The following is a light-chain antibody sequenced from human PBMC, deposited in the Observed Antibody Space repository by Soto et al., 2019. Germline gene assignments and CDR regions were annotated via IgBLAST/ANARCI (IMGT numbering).Light chain of an antibody. CDR3: CSYTTSGTLV. V-gene: IGLV2-18*02. Sequence: QSALTQPPSVSGSPGQSVTISCTGTSSDIGSYNRVSWYQQAPGTAPKLMTYEVNNWPSGVPDRFSGSKSGNTASLTISGLQAEDEATYYCCSYTTSGTLVFGGGTKLTVL. J-gene: IGLJ3*02. CDR2: EVN. CDR1: SSDIGSYNR.